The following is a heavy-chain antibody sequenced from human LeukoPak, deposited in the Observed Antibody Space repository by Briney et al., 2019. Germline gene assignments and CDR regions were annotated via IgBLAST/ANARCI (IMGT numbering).Heavy chain of an antibody. Sequence: GGSLRLSCAASGFTVSSNYMSWVRQASGKGLEWVSVIYSGGSTYYADSVKGRFTISRDNSKNTLYLQMNSLRAEDTAVYYCARGYSSSWYFDYWGQGTLVTVSS. CDR3: ARGYSSSWYFDY. J-gene: IGHJ4*02. CDR2: IYSGGST. CDR1: GFTVSSNY. V-gene: IGHV3-66*01. D-gene: IGHD6-13*01.